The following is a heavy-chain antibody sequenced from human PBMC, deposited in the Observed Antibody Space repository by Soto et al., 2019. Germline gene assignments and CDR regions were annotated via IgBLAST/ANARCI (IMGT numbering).Heavy chain of an antibody. V-gene: IGHV3-74*01. CDR1: GVTFSSYW. CDR3: GGASGYHGTGGAD. CDR2: INSDGSST. J-gene: IGHJ1*01. D-gene: IGHD3-10*01. Sequence: RGSLILSCAASGVTFSSYWMHWVRQAPGKGLVCVSRINSDGSSTSYADSVKGRFTISRDNTKNTLYMQMNSLRAEDTAVYYCGGASGYHGTGGADRGQRTLVPVSS.